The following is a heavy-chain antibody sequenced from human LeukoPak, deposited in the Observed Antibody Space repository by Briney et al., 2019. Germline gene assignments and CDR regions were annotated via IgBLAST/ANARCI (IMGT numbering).Heavy chain of an antibody. J-gene: IGHJ3*01. CDR1: GFTVSSYY. CDR3: ARVAYYRVTADQITDAFDV. D-gene: IGHD2-21*02. CDR2: LYSDGAT. Sequence: GGSLRLSCAASGFTVSSYYMNWVRQAPGKGLQWVSILYSDGATYYADSVKGRFTISRDNSRSTLYLQMNSLRAEDTAVHFCARVAYYRVTADQITDAFDVWGHGTVVTVSS. V-gene: IGHV3-66*01.